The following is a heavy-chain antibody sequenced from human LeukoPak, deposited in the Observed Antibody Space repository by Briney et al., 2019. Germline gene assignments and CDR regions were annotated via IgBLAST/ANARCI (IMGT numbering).Heavy chain of an antibody. CDR1: GFAFSSYA. Sequence: GGSLRLSCAASGFAFSSYAMSWIRQAPGKGLEWVSYISSSGGTIYYADSVKGRFTISRDNAKNALYLQMNSLRAEDTAVYYCARAAVVTSPFDFWGQGTLVTVSS. CDR2: ISSSGGTI. D-gene: IGHD4-23*01. V-gene: IGHV3-11*01. J-gene: IGHJ4*02. CDR3: ARAAVVTSPFDF.